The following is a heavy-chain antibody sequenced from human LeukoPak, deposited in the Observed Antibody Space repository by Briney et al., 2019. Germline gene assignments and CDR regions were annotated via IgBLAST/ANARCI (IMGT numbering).Heavy chain of an antibody. CDR1: GYSISSGYF. D-gene: IGHD6-19*01. J-gene: IGHJ4*02. V-gene: IGHV4-38-2*02. Sequence: SETLSLTCNVSGYSISSGYFWGWVRQPPGKGLEWIGSIYQRATVHYNPSLKSRVTISVDTSMNQFSLKLSSVTAADTAVYYCARRRGYSSGWSDYWGQGTLVTVSS. CDR2: IYQRATV. CDR3: ARRRGYSSGWSDY.